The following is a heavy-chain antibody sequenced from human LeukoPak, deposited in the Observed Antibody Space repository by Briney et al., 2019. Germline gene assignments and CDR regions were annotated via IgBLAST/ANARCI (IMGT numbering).Heavy chain of an antibody. CDR3: ARLGYYYDSSGISDY. CDR2: IYYSGTT. V-gene: IGHV4-59*12. J-gene: IGHJ4*02. D-gene: IGHD3-22*01. CDR1: GGSISDYY. Sequence: SETLSLTCTVSGGSISDYYWSWIRQSPGKGLEWIGYIYYSGTTNYNPSLKSRVTISVDTSKNQFSLKLSSVTAADTAVYYCARLGYYYDSSGISDYWGQGTLVTVSS.